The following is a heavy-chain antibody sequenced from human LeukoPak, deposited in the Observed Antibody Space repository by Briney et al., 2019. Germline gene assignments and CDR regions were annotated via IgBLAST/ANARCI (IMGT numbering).Heavy chain of an antibody. CDR3: AKDTRVASLFDY. J-gene: IGHJ4*02. CDR1: GFTFSSYA. CDR2: ISGSGGST. D-gene: IGHD2-15*01. Sequence: GGSLRLSCAASGFTFSSYAMSWVRQAPGKGLEWVSAISGSGGSTYYADSVKGRFTISRDNSKNTLYLQMNSLRAEDTAVYYYAKDTRVASLFDYWGQGTLVTVSS. V-gene: IGHV3-23*01.